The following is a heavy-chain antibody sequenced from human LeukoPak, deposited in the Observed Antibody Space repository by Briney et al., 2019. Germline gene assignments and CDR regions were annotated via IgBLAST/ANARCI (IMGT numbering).Heavy chain of an antibody. CDR3: ANRRRASRVYGMDV. V-gene: IGHV1-69*13. CDR1: AGTFSSYD. Sequence: ASVKVSCKASAGTFSSYDISWVRQAPAQGLEWMGGIIPIFGTANYAQKFQGRVTITAAESTSTAYMELSSLRSEDTAVYYCANRRRASRVYGMDVWGQGITVTVSS. CDR2: IIPIFGTA. D-gene: IGHD3-10*01. J-gene: IGHJ6*02.